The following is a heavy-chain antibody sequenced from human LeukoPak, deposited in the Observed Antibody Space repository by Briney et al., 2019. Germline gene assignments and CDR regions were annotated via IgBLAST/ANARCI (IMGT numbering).Heavy chain of an antibody. D-gene: IGHD6-13*01. Sequence: EASVTVSCKASGYTFTGYYMHWVRQAPGQGLEWMGWINPNSGGTNYAQKFQGRVTMTRDTSISTAYMELSRLRSDDTAVYYCARTRPYSSSWSNNWFDPWGQGTLVTVSS. CDR2: INPNSGGT. CDR1: GYTFTGYY. V-gene: IGHV1-2*02. J-gene: IGHJ5*02. CDR3: ARTRPYSSSWSNNWFDP.